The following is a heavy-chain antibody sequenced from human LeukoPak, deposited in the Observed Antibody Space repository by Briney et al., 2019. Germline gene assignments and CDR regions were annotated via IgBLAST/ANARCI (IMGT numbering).Heavy chain of an antibody. V-gene: IGHV3-30-3*01. CDR3: ARAPRVPMITFGGVMETELDP. CDR2: ISYDGSNK. J-gene: IGHJ5*02. Sequence: GGSLRLSCAASGFTFSSYAMHWVRQAPGKGLEWVAVISYDGSNKYYADSVKGRFTISRDNSKNTLYLQMNSLRAEDTAVYYCARAPRVPMITFGGVMETELDPWGQGTLVTVSS. D-gene: IGHD3-16*01. CDR1: GFTFSSYA.